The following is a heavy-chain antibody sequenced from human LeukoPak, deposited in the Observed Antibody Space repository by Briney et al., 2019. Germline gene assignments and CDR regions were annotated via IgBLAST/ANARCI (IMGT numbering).Heavy chain of an antibody. J-gene: IGHJ4*02. Sequence: GGSLRLSCAASGFTFSSYAMSWVRQAPGKGLEWVSAISGSGGSTYYADPVKGRFTISRDNSKNTLYLQMNSLRAEDTAVYYCAKDRGYCSGGSCHPLDYWGQGTLVTVSS. CDR1: GFTFSSYA. CDR3: AKDRGYCSGGSCHPLDY. V-gene: IGHV3-23*01. CDR2: ISGSGGST. D-gene: IGHD2-15*01.